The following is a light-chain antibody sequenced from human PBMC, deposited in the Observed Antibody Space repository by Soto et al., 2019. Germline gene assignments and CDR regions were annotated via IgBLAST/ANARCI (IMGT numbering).Light chain of an antibody. CDR3: QQYHNLPLT. V-gene: IGKV1-33*01. CDR2: DAS. J-gene: IGKJ4*01. CDR1: QDISNN. Sequence: DIQMTQSPSSLSASVGDRVTTTGQASQDISNNLNWYQQKPGKAPKLLIYDASNLETGVPSRYSGSGAGTDVTITISSLQPEDFATYYCQQYHNLPLTFGGGTKVEIK.